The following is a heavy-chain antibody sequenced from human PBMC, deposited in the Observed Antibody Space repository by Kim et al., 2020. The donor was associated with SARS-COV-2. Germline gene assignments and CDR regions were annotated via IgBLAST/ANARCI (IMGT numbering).Heavy chain of an antibody. V-gene: IGHV4-39*01. CDR2: IYYSGST. D-gene: IGHD3-10*01. Sequence: SETLSLTCSVSGGSISSSSYYWGWIRQPPGKGLEWIGSIYYSGSTYYNPSLKSRVTISVDTSKNQFSLKLSSVTAADTAVYYCARTYGSGNYYGMDVWGQGTTVTVSS. CDR1: GGSISSSSYY. CDR3: ARTYGSGNYYGMDV. J-gene: IGHJ6*02.